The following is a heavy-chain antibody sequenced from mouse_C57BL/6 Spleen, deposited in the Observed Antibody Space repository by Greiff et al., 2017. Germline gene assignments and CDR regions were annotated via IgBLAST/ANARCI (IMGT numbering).Heavy chain of an antibody. CDR3: TRAIYYDYDGDY. CDR1: GYTFTDYE. J-gene: IGHJ2*01. D-gene: IGHD2-4*01. Sequence: VQLQQSGAELVRPGASVTLSCKASGYTFTDYEMHWVKQTPVHGLEWIGAIDPETGGTAYNQKFKGKAILTADKSSSTAYMALRSLTSEDSAVYYCTRAIYYDYDGDYWGQGTTLTVSS. CDR2: IDPETGGT. V-gene: IGHV1-15*01.